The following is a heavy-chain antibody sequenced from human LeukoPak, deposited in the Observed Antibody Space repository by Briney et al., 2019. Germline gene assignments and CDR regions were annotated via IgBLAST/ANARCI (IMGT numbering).Heavy chain of an antibody. CDR1: GYTFTAYY. CDR3: ARGLMSAVRVGYFDY. V-gene: IGHV1-2*02. CDR2: INPNSGDT. Sequence: ASVRVPCKASGYTFTAYYIHWVRQAPGQGLEWLGWINPNSGDTNFAQKFQGRVTMTRDTSITTAYMELSRLKSDDTAVYYCARGLMSAVRVGYFDYWGQGTLVTVSS. D-gene: IGHD2-8*01. J-gene: IGHJ4*02.